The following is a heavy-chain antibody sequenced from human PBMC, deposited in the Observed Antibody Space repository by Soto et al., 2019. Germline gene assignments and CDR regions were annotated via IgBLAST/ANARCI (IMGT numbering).Heavy chain of an antibody. D-gene: IGHD6-13*01. CDR1: GFTFSSYG. CDR2: IWYDGSNK. J-gene: IGHJ5*02. Sequence: QVQLVESGGGVVQPGRSLRLSCAASGFTFSSYGMHWVRQAPGKGLEWVAVIWYDGSNKYYADSVKGRFTISRDNSKNTLYLQMNGLRAEDTAVYYCASEWPQLVPSTWVGPWGQGTLVTVSS. CDR3: ASEWPQLVPSTWVGP. V-gene: IGHV3-33*01.